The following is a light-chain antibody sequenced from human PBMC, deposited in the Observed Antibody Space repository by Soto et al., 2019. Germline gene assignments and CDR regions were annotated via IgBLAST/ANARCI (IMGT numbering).Light chain of an antibody. CDR2: GAS. J-gene: IGKJ1*01. Sequence: EIVLTQSPGTLSWSPGERVTLSCRASQTVTNSFLAWYQQKPGQAPRLLIFGASSRATGIPDRFSGSGSGTDFTLIISRLEPEDFAVYYCQQYVSAPRTFGQGTKVEIK. V-gene: IGKV3-20*01. CDR3: QQYVSAPRT. CDR1: QTVTNSF.